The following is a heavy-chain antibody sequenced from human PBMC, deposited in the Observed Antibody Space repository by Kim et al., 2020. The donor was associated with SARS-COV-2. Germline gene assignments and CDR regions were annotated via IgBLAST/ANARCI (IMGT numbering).Heavy chain of an antibody. J-gene: IGHJ6*02. D-gene: IGHD4-17*01. V-gene: IGHV3-23*01. CDR2: ISGSSERT. CDR3: AKEGGVNTAYFSAMDG. Sequence: GGSLRLSCAASGFTFTNYAMAWVRQAPGKGLEWVSSISGSSERTYYTGSVKGRFPISRDNSGNALYLEMTSLRAEDTAVYYCAKEGGVNTAYFSAMDGWGQGTTVTVSS. CDR1: GFTFTNYA.